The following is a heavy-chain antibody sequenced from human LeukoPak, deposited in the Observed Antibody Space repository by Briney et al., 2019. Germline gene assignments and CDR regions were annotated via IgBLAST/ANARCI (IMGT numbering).Heavy chain of an antibody. Sequence: GGSLRLSCAASGFTVSSNYMSWVRQAPGKGLEWVSAISGSGGSTYYADSVEGRFTISRDNSKNTLYLQMNSLRAEDTAVYYCAKVSESNYDILTGYYTPYYFDYWGQGTLVTVSS. V-gene: IGHV3-23*01. CDR1: GFTVSSNY. CDR3: AKVSESNYDILTGYYTPYYFDY. D-gene: IGHD3-9*01. J-gene: IGHJ4*02. CDR2: ISGSGGST.